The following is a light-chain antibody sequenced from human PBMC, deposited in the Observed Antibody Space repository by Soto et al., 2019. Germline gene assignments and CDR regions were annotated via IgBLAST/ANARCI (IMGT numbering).Light chain of an antibody. CDR2: GIS. J-gene: IGKJ5*01. Sequence: EIVLTQSPGTLSLSPGERATLSCRASQRISSGHLVWYQQKPGQAPRLLIYGISSRATGTPDRFSGSGSGTDFTLTISRLEPEDFAVYSCQQYDYPPTFGQGTRLEIK. CDR1: QRISSGH. CDR3: QQYDYPPT. V-gene: IGKV3-20*01.